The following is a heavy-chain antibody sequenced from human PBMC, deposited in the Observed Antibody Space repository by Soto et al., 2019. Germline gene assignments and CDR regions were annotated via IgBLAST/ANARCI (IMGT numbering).Heavy chain of an antibody. V-gene: IGHV4-39*01. D-gene: IGHD3-10*01. CDR1: GGSISSSSYY. CDR2: IYYSGST. Sequence: SETLSLTCTVSGGSISSSSYYWGWIRQPPGKGLEWIGSIYYSGSTYYNPSLKSRVTISVDTSKNQFSLKLSSVTAADTAVYYCARPGYYGSGSYPNWFDPWGQGTLVTVSS. J-gene: IGHJ5*02. CDR3: ARPGYYGSGSYPNWFDP.